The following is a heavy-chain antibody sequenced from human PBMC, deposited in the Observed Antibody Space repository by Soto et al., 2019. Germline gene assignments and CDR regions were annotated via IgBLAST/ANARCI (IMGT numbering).Heavy chain of an antibody. J-gene: IGHJ4*02. Sequence: QVQLQESGPGLVKPSQTLSLPCTVSGGSISSGGYYWSWIRQHPGQGLEWIGYIYYSGSTYYNPSHKSRVTRSVDTSKNQFSLKLSSVTAADTAVYYCARLRYDYGDTATAGFDYWGQGTLVTVSS. CDR3: ARLRYDYGDTATAGFDY. CDR1: GGSISSGGYY. V-gene: IGHV4-31*03. CDR2: IYYSGST. D-gene: IGHD4-17*01.